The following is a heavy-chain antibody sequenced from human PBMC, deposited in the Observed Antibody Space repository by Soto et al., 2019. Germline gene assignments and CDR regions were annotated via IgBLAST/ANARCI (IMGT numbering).Heavy chain of an antibody. J-gene: IGHJ6*02. CDR2: IYHSGNT. D-gene: IGHD5-12*01. Sequence: PSETLSLTCTVSGVFITNYYWSWIRQPPGKGLEWIGYIYHSGNTNNSPSLKSRVSISVDTSKNQFSLKLTSVTAADTAVYYCAKNVDPYFYGMDVWGQGTTVTVSS. CDR3: AKNVDPYFYGMDV. CDR1: GVFITNYY. V-gene: IGHV4-59*03.